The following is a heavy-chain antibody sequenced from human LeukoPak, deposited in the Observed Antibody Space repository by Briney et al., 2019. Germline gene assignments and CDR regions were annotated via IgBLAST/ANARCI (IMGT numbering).Heavy chain of an antibody. CDR2: IYYSGST. CDR3: AREDTAMVVLID. Sequence: SETLSLTCTVSDGSISSYFWSWIRQPPGKGLEWIGYIYYSGSTNYNPSLKSRVTISLDTSKNQFSLKLSSVTAADTAVYYCAREDTAMVVLIDWGQGTLVTVSS. J-gene: IGHJ4*02. V-gene: IGHV4-59*12. D-gene: IGHD5-18*01. CDR1: DGSISSYF.